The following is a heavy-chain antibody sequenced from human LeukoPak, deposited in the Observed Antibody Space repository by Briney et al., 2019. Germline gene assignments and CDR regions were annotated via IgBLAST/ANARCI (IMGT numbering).Heavy chain of an antibody. Sequence: SETLSLTCAVYGGSFSGYYWSWIRQPPGKGLEWIGEINHSGSTNYNPSLKSRVTISVDTSKNQFSLKLSSMTAADTAVYYCARVDDMDVWGQGTTVTVSS. V-gene: IGHV4-34*01. CDR2: INHSGST. J-gene: IGHJ6*02. CDR1: GGSFSGYY. CDR3: ARVDDMDV.